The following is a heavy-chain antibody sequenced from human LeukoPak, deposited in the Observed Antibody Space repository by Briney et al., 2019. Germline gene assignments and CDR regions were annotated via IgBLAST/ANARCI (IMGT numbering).Heavy chain of an antibody. V-gene: IGHV3-11*04. CDR2: ISSSGSTI. Sequence: GGSLRLSCAASGFTFSDYYMSWIRQAPGKGLEWISYISSSGSTIYYADSVKGRFTISRDNAKNSLYLQMNSLRAEDTAVYYCAREYGYCSSTSCYTTYYYYYGMDVWGQGTTVTVSS. CDR3: AREYGYCSSTSCYTTYYYYYGMDV. J-gene: IGHJ6*02. D-gene: IGHD2-2*03. CDR1: GFTFSDYY.